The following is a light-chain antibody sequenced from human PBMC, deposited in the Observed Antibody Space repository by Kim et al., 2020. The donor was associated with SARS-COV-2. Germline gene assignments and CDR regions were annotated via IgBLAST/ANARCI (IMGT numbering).Light chain of an antibody. V-gene: IGKV3-11*01. CDR3: QHRGNWPT. CDR1: HSVRTY. CDR2: DAS. J-gene: IGKJ5*01. Sequence: PEETAPRSCSAGHSVRTYLVGYQQKPAQAPRCLIYDASNRATGIPARFSGSGSGTDFTLTISSLEPEDFAVYYCQHRGNWPTFGQGTRLEIK.